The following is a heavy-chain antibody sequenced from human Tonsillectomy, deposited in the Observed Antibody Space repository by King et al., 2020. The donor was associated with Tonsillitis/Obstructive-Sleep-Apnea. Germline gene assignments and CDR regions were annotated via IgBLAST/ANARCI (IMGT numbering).Heavy chain of an antibody. CDR2: IYYSVNT. D-gene: IGHD4-11*01. J-gene: IGHJ3*02. Sequence: VQLQESGPGLVKPSETLSLTCTVSGGSIGSYYWSWIRQPPGKGLEWIGYIYYSVNTNHNPSLKSRVTISVDTSKNQFSLQLSSVTAADTAVYYCAGLQSPHAFDIWGQGTVVTVSS. CDR1: GGSIGSYY. CDR3: AGLQSPHAFDI. V-gene: IGHV4-59*08.